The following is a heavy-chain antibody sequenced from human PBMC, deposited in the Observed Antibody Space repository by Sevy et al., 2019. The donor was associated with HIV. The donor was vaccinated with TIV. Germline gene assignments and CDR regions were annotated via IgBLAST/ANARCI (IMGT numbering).Heavy chain of an antibody. CDR2: MNPNSGHT. J-gene: IGHJ4*02. Sequence: ASVKVSCKASGYTFTDYDITWVRQVTGQGLELVGWMNPNSGHTAYTENFQGRVSTTRDTSISTACMELSSLGSEDTAVYYCAKLASCGGDCYYFDFWGQGTLVTVSS. CDR1: GYTFTDYD. V-gene: IGHV1-8*01. CDR3: AKLASCGGDCYYFDF. D-gene: IGHD2-21*02.